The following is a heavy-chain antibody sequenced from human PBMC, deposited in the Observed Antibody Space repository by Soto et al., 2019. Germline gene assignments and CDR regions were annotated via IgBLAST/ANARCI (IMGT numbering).Heavy chain of an antibody. V-gene: IGHV3-48*02. CDR1: GFTFSRYS. D-gene: IGHD4-17*01. CDR2: ISGGSTTI. CDR3: EREDGDYGLDYYYGMDV. Sequence: GGSLRLSCAASGFTFSRYSMNWVRQAPGKGLEWVSYISGGSTTIYYADSVKGRFTISRDNAKNSLYLQMNSLRDEDTAVYYCEREDGDYGLDYYYGMDVWGQGTTVTVSS. J-gene: IGHJ6*02.